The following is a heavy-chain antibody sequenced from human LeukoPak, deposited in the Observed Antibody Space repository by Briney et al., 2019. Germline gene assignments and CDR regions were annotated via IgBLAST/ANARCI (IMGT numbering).Heavy chain of an antibody. D-gene: IGHD5-24*01. CDR3: AKDKFIRDGYNVPLDY. CDR2: IYSGGST. CDR1: GFTVSSNY. J-gene: IGHJ4*02. V-gene: IGHV3-53*05. Sequence: GGSLRLSCAASGFTVSSNYMSWVRQAPGKGLEWVSVIYSGGSTYYADSVKGRFTISRDNSKNTLYLQMNSLRAEDTAVYYCAKDKFIRDGYNVPLDYWGQGTLVTVSS.